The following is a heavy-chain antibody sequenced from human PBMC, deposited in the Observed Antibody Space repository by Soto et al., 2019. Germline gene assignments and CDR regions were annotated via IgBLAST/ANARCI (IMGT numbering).Heavy chain of an antibody. CDR3: TRLPPARRGYCSGGSCYPFDY. D-gene: IGHD2-15*01. J-gene: IGHJ4*02. V-gene: IGHV3-49*04. CDR1: GFTFGDYA. Sequence: EVQLVDSGGGLVQPGRSLRLSCTASGFTFGDYAMIWVRQAPGKGLEWVGYITSKNYGGTTEYAASVKGRFAISRDDSKTIVYLQMNSQKTEDTAIYYCTRLPPARRGYCSGGSCYPFDYWGQGTLVTVSS. CDR2: ITSKNYGGTT.